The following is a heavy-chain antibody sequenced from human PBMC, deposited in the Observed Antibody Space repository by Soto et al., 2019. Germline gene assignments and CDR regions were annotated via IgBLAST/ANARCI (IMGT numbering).Heavy chain of an antibody. CDR2: IYSADNT. D-gene: IGHD1-26*01. V-gene: IGHV3-66*01. Sequence: PGGSLRLSCAASGLSVSSNDMSWVRQAPGKGLECVSIIYSADNTFYVDSVKGRFIISRDNSKNTVYLQMNSLRADDTAVYYCAKDSISDRETFNFDSWGQGTLVTVS. J-gene: IGHJ4*02. CDR3: AKDSISDRETFNFDS. CDR1: GLSVSSND.